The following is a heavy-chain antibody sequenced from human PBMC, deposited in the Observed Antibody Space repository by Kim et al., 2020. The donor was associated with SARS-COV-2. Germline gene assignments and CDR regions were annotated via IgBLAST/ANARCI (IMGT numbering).Heavy chain of an antibody. J-gene: IGHJ6*02. CDR3: ASVYGIGWLQLGYYGMDV. CDR1: GGSFSGYY. CDR2: INHSGST. Sequence: SETLSLTCAVYGGSFSGYYWSWIRQPPGKGLEWIGEINHSGSTNYNPSLKSRVTISVDTSKNQFSLKLSSVTAADTAVYYCASVYGIGWLQLGYYGMDVWGQGAAVTVS. V-gene: IGHV4-34*01. D-gene: IGHD6-13*01.